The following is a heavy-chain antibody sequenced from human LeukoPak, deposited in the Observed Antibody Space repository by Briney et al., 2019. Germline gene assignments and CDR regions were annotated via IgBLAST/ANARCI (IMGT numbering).Heavy chain of an antibody. CDR2: ISAYNGNT. Sequence: ASVKVSCKASGYTFTSYGISWVRQAPGQGLEWMGWISAYNGNTNYAQKLQGRVTMTTDTSTSTAYMELRSLRSDVTAVYYCAREVSSGWSHYFDYWGQGTLVTVSS. J-gene: IGHJ4*02. D-gene: IGHD6-19*01. CDR3: AREVSSGWSHYFDY. CDR1: GYTFTSYG. V-gene: IGHV1-18*01.